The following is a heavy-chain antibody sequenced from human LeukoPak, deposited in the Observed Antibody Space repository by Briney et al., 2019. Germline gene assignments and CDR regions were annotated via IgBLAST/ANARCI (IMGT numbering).Heavy chain of an antibody. Sequence: SGPTLVNPTQTLTLTCTFSGFSFSTSGVGVAWIRQPPGKALEWLALIYWDGDKRYSPSLKSRLTITRDTSKNLVVLTLTNMDPVDTATYFCAHRGTPRLALDIWGQGTMVTVSS. J-gene: IGHJ3*02. CDR2: IYWDGDK. CDR1: GFSFSTSGVG. CDR3: AHRGTPRLALDI. V-gene: IGHV2-5*02. D-gene: IGHD1/OR15-1a*01.